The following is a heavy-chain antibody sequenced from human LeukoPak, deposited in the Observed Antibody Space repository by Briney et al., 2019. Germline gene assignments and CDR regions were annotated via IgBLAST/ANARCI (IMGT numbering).Heavy chain of an antibody. CDR2: IKKDGSEK. V-gene: IGHV3-7*01. D-gene: IGHD4-17*01. CDR3: ARVFIGDYGDYQFDY. CDR1: GFTFSDFW. Sequence: GGSLRLSCAASGFTFSDFWMSWVRQAPGKGLEWVANIKKDGSEKYYVDSVEGRFTISRDNAKNSLYLQMSSLRAEDTAVYYCARVFIGDYGDYQFDYWGQGTLVTVSS. J-gene: IGHJ4*02.